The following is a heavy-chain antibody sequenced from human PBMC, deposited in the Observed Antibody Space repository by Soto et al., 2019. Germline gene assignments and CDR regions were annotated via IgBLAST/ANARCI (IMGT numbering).Heavy chain of an antibody. D-gene: IGHD6-19*01. CDR2: ISDSDDDT. Sequence: EVQLLESGGGLGQPGGSLRLSCTASGFTFRKYAMSWVLQAPGKGLEWISGISDSDDDTYYADFVRGRFTFSRDNSKNTLYLQMNSMRGDETVVYYWAKDWAVYARYFDTWGQGTLVTVSS. CDR3: AKDWAVYARYFDT. J-gene: IGHJ4*02. V-gene: IGHV3-23*01. CDR1: GFTFRKYA.